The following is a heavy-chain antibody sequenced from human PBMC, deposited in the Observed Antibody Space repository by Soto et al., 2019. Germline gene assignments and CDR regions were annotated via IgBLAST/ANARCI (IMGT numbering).Heavy chain of an antibody. CDR3: AASSVDTAMVTSYYYYGMDV. J-gene: IGHJ6*02. D-gene: IGHD5-18*01. V-gene: IGHV1-18*01. CDR1: GYTFTSYG. CDR2: ISAYNGNT. Sequence: ASVKVSCKASGYTFTSYGISWVRQAPGQGLEWMGWISAYNGNTNYAQKLQGRVTMTTDTSTSTAYMELSSLRSEDTAVYYCAASSVDTAMVTSYYYYGMDVWGQGTTVTVSS.